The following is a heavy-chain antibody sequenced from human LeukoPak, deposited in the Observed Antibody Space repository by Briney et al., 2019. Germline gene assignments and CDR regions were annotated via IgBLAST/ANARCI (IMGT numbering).Heavy chain of an antibody. D-gene: IGHD3-10*01. Sequence: ASVKASCKASGYTFTGYYMHWVRQAPGQGLEWMGRINPNSGGTNYAQKFQGRVTMTRDTSISTAYMELSRLRSDDTAVYYCARTRSGSYPFDYWGQGTLVTVSS. CDR2: INPNSGGT. J-gene: IGHJ4*02. V-gene: IGHV1-2*06. CDR3: ARTRSGSYPFDY. CDR1: GYTFTGYY.